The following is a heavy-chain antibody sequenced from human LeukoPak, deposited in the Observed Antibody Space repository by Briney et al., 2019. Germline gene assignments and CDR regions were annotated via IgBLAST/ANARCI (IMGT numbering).Heavy chain of an antibody. J-gene: IGHJ4*02. V-gene: IGHV3-7*01. CDR1: GFTLSSYA. CDR2: VKGDGSAT. CDR3: ARSRGDF. Sequence: GGSLRLSCAVSGFTLSSYAMSWVRQAPGKGLEWLASVKGDGSATSYVDSVKGRFTISRDNAKNSLYLQMNSLRADDTALYYCARSRGDFWGQGTLVTVSS.